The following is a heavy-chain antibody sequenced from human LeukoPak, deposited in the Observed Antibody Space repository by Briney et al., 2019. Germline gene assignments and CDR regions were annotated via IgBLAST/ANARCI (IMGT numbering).Heavy chain of an antibody. CDR3: AKDFVRYNIQFDY. V-gene: IGHV3-23*01. J-gene: IGHJ4*02. CDR1: GFTCSSYA. Sequence: GGSLRLSCAASGFTCSSYAMSWVRQAPGKGLEWVSGIGVSGSSTYYADSVKGRFTISRDNSKNTLYLQMNSLRAEDTAVYYCAKDFVRYNIQFDYWGQGALVTVSS. CDR2: IGVSGSST. D-gene: IGHD1-14*01.